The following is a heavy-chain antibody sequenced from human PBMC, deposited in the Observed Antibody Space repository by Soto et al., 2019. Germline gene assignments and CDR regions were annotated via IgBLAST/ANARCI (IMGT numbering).Heavy chain of an antibody. CDR2: ISDTGDRT. D-gene: IGHD3-22*01. CDR1: GLSFSTSG. Sequence: EVQLLESGGGLVQPGGYLRLSCAASGLSFSTSGMTWVRQAPGKGLYWVSDISDTGDRTYYADSVKSRFTISRDNYKNTFYLQISSLRAEDTAVYYCAKYQWLLPDVFNVCGQGTMVTVSS. J-gene: IGHJ3*01. CDR3: AKYQWLLPDVFNV. V-gene: IGHV3-23*01.